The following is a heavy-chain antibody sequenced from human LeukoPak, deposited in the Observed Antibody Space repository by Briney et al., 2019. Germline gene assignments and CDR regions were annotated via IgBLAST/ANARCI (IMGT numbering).Heavy chain of an antibody. Sequence: GGSLRLSCVVSGITFSDYAMNWVRQAPGEGLEWLTYISGTSTSICYAESVKGRFTISRDNARNSLYLEMNSLREGDTAVYFCATALVETVAGERRSYFGMDVWGRGATVTVSS. CDR1: GITFSDYA. D-gene: IGHD6-19*01. CDR2: ISGTSTSI. CDR3: ATALVETVAGERRSYFGMDV. V-gene: IGHV3-21*01. J-gene: IGHJ6*02.